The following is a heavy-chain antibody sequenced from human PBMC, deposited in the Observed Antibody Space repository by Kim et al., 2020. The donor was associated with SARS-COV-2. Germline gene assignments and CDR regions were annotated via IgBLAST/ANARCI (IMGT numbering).Heavy chain of an antibody. CDR1: GFTFTEYA. Sequence: GGSLRLSCAASGFTFTEYAMAWVRQPPGKGLEWVSAIGGSDATTYYADSVKGRFTISRDNSKNTLYLQMNTLRVEDTALYYCATQYGFGNYYKADYDYWGQGALVTVSS. D-gene: IGHD3-10*01. CDR2: IGGSDATT. V-gene: IGHV3-23*01. CDR3: ATQYGFGNYYKADYDY. J-gene: IGHJ4*02.